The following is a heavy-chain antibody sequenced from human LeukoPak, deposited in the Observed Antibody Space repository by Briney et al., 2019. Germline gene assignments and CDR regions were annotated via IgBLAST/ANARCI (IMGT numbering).Heavy chain of an antibody. J-gene: IGHJ5*02. Sequence: GGSLRLSCAASGFTFSSYAMHWVRQASGKGLEWVTLISYDGYNKYYADSVKGRFTISRDNSKNTLYLQMNSLRADDTAVYYCARVDRRGYCSGGSCSNWFDPWGQGTLVTVSS. CDR1: GFTFSSYA. D-gene: IGHD2-15*01. CDR2: ISYDGYNK. V-gene: IGHV3-30*03. CDR3: ARVDRRGYCSGGSCSNWFDP.